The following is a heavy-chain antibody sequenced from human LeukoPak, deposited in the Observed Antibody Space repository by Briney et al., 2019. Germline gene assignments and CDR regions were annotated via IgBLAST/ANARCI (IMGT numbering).Heavy chain of an antibody. D-gene: IGHD6-13*01. V-gene: IGHV3-30*04. CDR2: ISYDGSNK. CDR1: GFTFSSYA. Sequence: GGSLRLSCAASGFTFSSYAMHWVRQAPGKGLEWVAVISYDGSNKYYADSVKGRFTISRDNSKNTLYLQMNSLRAEDTAVYYCATLAAAGLNDAFDIWGQGTMVTVSS. J-gene: IGHJ3*02. CDR3: ATLAAAGLNDAFDI.